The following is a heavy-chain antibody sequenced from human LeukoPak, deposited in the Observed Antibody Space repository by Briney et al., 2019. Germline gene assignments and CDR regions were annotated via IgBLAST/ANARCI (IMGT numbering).Heavy chain of an antibody. J-gene: IGHJ5*02. V-gene: IGHV3-48*02. CDR2: ISSSSTTI. CDR1: GFTFSIYA. CDR3: VYNWFDP. Sequence: PGGSLRLSCAASGFTFSIYAMNWVRQAPGKGLEWVSYISSSSTTIYYADSVKGRFTIFRDDAKNLLFLQMNSLRDEDTAVYYCVYNWFDPWGQGTLVAVSS.